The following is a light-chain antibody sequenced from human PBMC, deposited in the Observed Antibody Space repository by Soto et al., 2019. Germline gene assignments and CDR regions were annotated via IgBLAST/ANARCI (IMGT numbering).Light chain of an antibody. Sequence: QSALTQPASVSGSPGQSITISCTGTSSDVGSYNLVSWYQQHPGKAPKLMIYEGSKRPSGVSNRFSGSKSGNTASLTISGLQAEDEADYYCCSYAGSSTFVNWVFGRGTKLTVL. V-gene: IGLV2-23*03. J-gene: IGLJ3*02. CDR2: EGS. CDR1: SSDVGSYNL. CDR3: CSYAGSSTFVNWV.